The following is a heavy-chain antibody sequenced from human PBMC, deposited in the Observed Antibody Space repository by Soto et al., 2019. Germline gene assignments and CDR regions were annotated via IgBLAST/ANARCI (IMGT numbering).Heavy chain of an antibody. V-gene: IGHV1-69*13. J-gene: IGHJ5*02. CDR2: IIPIFGTA. CDR3: ARDRGPSSGYCPYWLDH. D-gene: IGHD3-22*01. Sequence: SVKVSCKASGGTFSSYAITWVRQAPGQGLEWMGGIIPIFGTANYAQKFQGRVTITADESTSTAYMERSSLRSEDTALYYCARDRGPSSGYCPYWLDHWGQGTLVTV. CDR1: GGTFSSYA.